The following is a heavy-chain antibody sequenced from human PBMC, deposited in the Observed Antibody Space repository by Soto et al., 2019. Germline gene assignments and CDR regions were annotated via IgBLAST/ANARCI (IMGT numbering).Heavy chain of an antibody. J-gene: IGHJ2*01. D-gene: IGHD2-21*01. Sequence: VQLVESGGGVVQPGRSLRLSCEASGFVYSNYAMHWVRQAPGKGPEWVALIWNDGSQKYYVDSVKGRFTISRETSKNTLKLQMNSLRADDTAMYFCVRGIPSQYCGTWLYWHFDIWGAGTLVTVSS. V-gene: IGHV3-33*01. CDR3: VRGIPSQYCGTWLYWHFDI. CDR1: GFVYSNYA. CDR2: IWNDGSQK.